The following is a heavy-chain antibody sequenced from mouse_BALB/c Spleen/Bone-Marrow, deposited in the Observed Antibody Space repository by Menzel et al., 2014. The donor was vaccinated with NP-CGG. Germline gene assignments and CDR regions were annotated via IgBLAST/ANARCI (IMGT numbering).Heavy chain of an antibody. D-gene: IGHD2-3*01. Sequence: VQLQQSGTVLARPGASVKMSCKASGYSFTSYWMHWVNQRPGQGLEWIGAIYPGNSDTSYNQKFKGKAKLTAVTSASTAYMELSSLTNEDSAVYYCTRRWLLHGFYAMDYWGQGTSVTVSS. CDR3: TRRWLLHGFYAMDY. CDR2: IYPGNSDT. J-gene: IGHJ4*01. CDR1: GYSFTSYW. V-gene: IGHV1-5*01.